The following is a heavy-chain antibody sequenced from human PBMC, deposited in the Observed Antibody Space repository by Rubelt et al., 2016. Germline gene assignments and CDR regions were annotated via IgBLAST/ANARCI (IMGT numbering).Heavy chain of an antibody. CDR1: GFTFSSYA. CDR3: ARAAGWFDP. Sequence: EVQLLESGGDLIQPGGSLRLSCTASGFTFSSYAMSWVRQAPGKGLEWVSVIYSGGDAYYADSVKGRFAISSENSEHTLYRQMNRLGAEDTAVYYCARAAGWFDPWGQGTLVTVSS. J-gene: IGHJ5*02. V-gene: IGHV3-23*03. CDR2: IYSGGDA.